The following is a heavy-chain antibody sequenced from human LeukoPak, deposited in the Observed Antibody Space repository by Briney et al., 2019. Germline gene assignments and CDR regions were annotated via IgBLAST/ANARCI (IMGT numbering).Heavy chain of an antibody. CDR1: GFTFSSYG. CDR2: IRYDGSNK. D-gene: IGHD6-13*01. V-gene: IGHV3-30*02. Sequence: GGSLRLSCAASGFTFSSYGMHWVRQAPGKGLEGVAFIRYDGSNKYYADSVKGRFTISRDNSKNTLYLQMNSLRAEDTAVYYCAKAVSAAGDFDYWGQGTLVTVSS. J-gene: IGHJ4*02. CDR3: AKAVSAAGDFDY.